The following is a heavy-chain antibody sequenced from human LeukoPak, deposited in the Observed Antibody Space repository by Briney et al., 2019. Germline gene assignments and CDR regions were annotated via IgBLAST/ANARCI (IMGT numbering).Heavy chain of an antibody. Sequence: SQTLSLTCTVSGGSISSGSYYWSWIRQPAGKGLEWIGRIYTSGSTNYNPSLKSRVTISVDTSKNQFSLKLSSVTAADTAVYYCARLGGYDSSGDYWGQGTLVTVSS. D-gene: IGHD3-22*01. CDR3: ARLGGYDSSGDY. CDR1: GGSISSGSYY. V-gene: IGHV4-61*02. CDR2: IYTSGST. J-gene: IGHJ4*02.